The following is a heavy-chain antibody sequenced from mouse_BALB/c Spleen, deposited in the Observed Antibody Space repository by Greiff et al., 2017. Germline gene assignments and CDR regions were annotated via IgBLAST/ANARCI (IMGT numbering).Heavy chain of an antibody. CDR3: ARDCPYYGNYGSYAMDY. CDR2: ISDGGSYT. Sequence: EVKLVESGGGLVKPGGSLKLSCAASGFTFSDYYMYWVRQTPEKRLEWVATISDGGSYTYYPDSVKGRFTISRDNAKNNLYLQMSSLKSEDTAMYYCARDCPYYGNYGSYAMDYWGQGTSVTVSS. J-gene: IGHJ4*01. CDR1: GFTFSDYY. V-gene: IGHV5-4*02. D-gene: IGHD2-10*01.